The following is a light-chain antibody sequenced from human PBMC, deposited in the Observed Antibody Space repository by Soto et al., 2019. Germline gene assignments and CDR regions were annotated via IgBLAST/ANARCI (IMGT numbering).Light chain of an antibody. CDR1: SSNLGNNY. J-gene: IGLJ2*01. V-gene: IGLV1-51*01. CDR3: GTWDSSLSAVV. Sequence: QSALTQPPSVSAAPGQKVTISCSGSSSNLGNNYVSWYQQLPGTAPKLLIYDNNKRPSGIPDRFSGSKSGTSATLGITGLQTGDEADYYCGTWDSSLSAVVFGGGTKLTVL. CDR2: DNN.